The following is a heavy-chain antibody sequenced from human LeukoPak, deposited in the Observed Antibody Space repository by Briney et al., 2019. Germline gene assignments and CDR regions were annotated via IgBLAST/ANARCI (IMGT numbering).Heavy chain of an antibody. J-gene: IGHJ4*02. CDR2: IYYSGST. V-gene: IGHV4-59*12. Sequence: PSETLSLTCTVSGGSISSYYWNWIRQPPGKGLEWIGYIYYSGSTNYNPSLKSRVTISVDTSKSQFSLKLSSVTAADTAVYYCARVAAKTVDYWGQGTLVTVSS. CDR3: ARVAAKTVDY. D-gene: IGHD2-15*01. CDR1: GGSISSYY.